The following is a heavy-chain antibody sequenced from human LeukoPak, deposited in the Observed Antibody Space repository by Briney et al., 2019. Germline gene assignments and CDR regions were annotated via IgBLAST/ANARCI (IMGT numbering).Heavy chain of an antibody. Sequence: PSETLSLTCTVSGAPITTSNHYWGGIPQTPGKPLEWIANIYYSGHTLYNPSLKSRALISVDTSSNKFSLRLTSVTAADTAVYYCAAPSGPTYYSPVDFWGQGTSVSVSS. J-gene: IGHJ4*02. CDR2: IYYSGHT. V-gene: IGHV4-39*01. CDR3: AAPSGPTYYSPVDF. CDR1: GAPITTSNHY. D-gene: IGHD1-26*01.